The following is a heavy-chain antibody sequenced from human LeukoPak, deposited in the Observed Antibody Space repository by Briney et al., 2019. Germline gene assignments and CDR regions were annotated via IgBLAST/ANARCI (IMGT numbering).Heavy chain of an antibody. CDR1: GDSVSSKNVA. D-gene: IGHD6-25*01. CDR3: ARDPRISSACYFDY. CDR2: TYYRSQWGT. Sequence: SQTLPLTCAISGDSVSSKNVAWNWIRQSPSRGLEWLGKTYYRSQWGTDYAVSVNSRITINPDTSKNQFSLQLNSVTPEDTAVYYCARDPRISSACYFDYWGQGTLVTVSS. V-gene: IGHV6-1*01. J-gene: IGHJ4*02.